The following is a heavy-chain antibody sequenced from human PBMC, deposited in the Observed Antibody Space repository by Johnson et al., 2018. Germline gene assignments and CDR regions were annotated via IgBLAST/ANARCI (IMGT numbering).Heavy chain of an antibody. V-gene: IGHV4-59*02. CDR2: IYYSGGT. CDR1: GGSVSSYY. CDR3: ARPSYYDSSGGFDI. J-gene: IGHJ3*02. D-gene: IGHD3-22*01. Sequence: QVQLQESGPGLVKPSETLFLTCTVSGGSVSSYYWSWIRQPPGKGLEWIGYIYYSGGTNYNPPLQSRVTIPVETSKNQFSLKLSSVTAADTALYYCARPSYYDSSGGFDIWGQGTMVTVSS.